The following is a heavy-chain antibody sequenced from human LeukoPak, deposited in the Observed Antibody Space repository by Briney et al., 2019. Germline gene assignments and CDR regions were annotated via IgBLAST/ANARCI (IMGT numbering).Heavy chain of an antibody. D-gene: IGHD3-22*01. J-gene: IGHJ4*02. CDR3: ARESYYDSSGYYFISPPQGRRYFDY. Sequence: QPGRSLRLSCAASGFTFSSYGMHWVRQAPGKGLEWVAVIWYDGSNKYYADSVKGRFTISRDNSKNTLYLQMNSLRAEDTAVYYCARESYYDSSGYYFISPPQGRRYFDYWGQGTLVTVSS. CDR1: GFTFSSYG. CDR2: IWYDGSNK. V-gene: IGHV3-33*01.